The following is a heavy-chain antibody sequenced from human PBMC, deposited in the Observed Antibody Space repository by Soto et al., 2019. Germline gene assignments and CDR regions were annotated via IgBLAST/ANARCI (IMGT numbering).Heavy chain of an antibody. V-gene: IGHV1-69*06. CDR2: IIPVFGTA. Sequence: QVQLVQSGAEVKKPGSSVKVSCKASGGTFSSYAISWVRQAPGQGLEWMGGIIPVFGTANYAQKFQGRVTITAEKSTSTAHMELSSLRSEDTAVYYCATPKAAAGTKTRGPYYYGMDVWGQGTTVTVSS. J-gene: IGHJ6*02. D-gene: IGHD6-13*01. CDR1: GGTFSSYA. CDR3: ATPKAAAGTKTRGPYYYGMDV.